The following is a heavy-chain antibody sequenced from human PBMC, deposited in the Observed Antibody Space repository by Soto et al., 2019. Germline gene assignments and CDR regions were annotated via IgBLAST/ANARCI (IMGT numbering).Heavy chain of an antibody. V-gene: IGHV1-18*01. D-gene: IGHD3-22*01. CDR1: GYTFHDYS. J-gene: IGHJ5*02. Sequence: QVQLVQSGAEVREPGASVKVSCKASGYTFHDYSISWVRQAPGQGLEWMGWINPYIAYAQYAQNLRGRVSMTADTSTNTAYMELRNLRSDDTAVYYCARNSSDLYGWLDPLGQGTLVTVSS. CDR2: INPYIAYA. CDR3: ARNSSDLYGWLDP.